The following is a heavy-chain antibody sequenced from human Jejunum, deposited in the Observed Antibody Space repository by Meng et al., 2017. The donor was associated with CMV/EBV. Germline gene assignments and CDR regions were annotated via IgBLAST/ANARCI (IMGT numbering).Heavy chain of an antibody. CDR2: VLYNGDT. CDR3: ARRRNPGPFEF. D-gene: IGHD1-14*01. V-gene: IGHV4-39*01. CDR1: GGSVIHSNYF. J-gene: IGHJ4*02. Sequence: CTVSGGSVIHSNYFWSWIRQPPGRGLEWIANVLYNGDTYYHPSLKTRATISIDTSNNQFSLTLASVTAADGALYYCARRRNPGPFEFWGQGTLVTVSS.